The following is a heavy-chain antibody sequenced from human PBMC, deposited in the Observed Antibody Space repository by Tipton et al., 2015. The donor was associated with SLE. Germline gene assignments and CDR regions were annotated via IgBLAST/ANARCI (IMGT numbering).Heavy chain of an antibody. J-gene: IGHJ4*02. CDR2: ISWNSGSI. V-gene: IGHV3-9*01. CDR1: GFTFDDYA. D-gene: IGHD6-13*01. CDR3: AKVNRYSSSWTLAFDY. Sequence: QLVQSGGGLVQPGRSLRLSCAASGFTFDDYAMHWVRQAPGKGLEWVSGISWNSGSIGYADSVKGRFTISRDNAKNSLYLQMNSLRAEDTALYYCAKVNRYSSSWTLAFDYWGQGTLVTVSS.